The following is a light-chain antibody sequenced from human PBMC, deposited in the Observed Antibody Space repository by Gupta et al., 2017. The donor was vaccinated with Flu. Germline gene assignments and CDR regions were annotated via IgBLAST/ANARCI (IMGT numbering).Light chain of an antibody. CDR3: QQYKYRLT. CDR1: EDVNLK. Sequence: IILTQSPATLSVSPGEGVTLSCRASEDVNLKLAWYRKEPGQAPRLLISGASTRATGIPDRSRGSGSGTEFTLTITSLQSEEFGIYFCQQYKYRLTFGEGTKVEVK. J-gene: IGKJ4*01. CDR2: GAS. V-gene: IGKV3-15*01.